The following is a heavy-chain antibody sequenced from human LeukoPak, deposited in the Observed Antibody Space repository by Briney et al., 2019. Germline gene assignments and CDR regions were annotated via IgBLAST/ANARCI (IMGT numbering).Heavy chain of an antibody. V-gene: IGHV4-34*01. CDR3: ASEYQLLTT. CDR2: INHSGST. CDR1: GGSFSGYY. Sequence: SETLSLTCAVYGGSFSGYYWSWIRQPPGKGLEWIGEINHSGSTNYNPFLKSRVTISVDTSKNQFSLKLSSVTAADTAVYYCASEYQLLTTWGQGTLVTVSS. D-gene: IGHD2-2*01. J-gene: IGHJ5*02.